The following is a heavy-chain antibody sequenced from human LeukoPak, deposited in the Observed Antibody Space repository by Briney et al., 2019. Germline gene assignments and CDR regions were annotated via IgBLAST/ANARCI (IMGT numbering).Heavy chain of an antibody. CDR2: MNPNSGNT. V-gene: IGHV1-8*01. Sequence: ASVKVSCKASGYTFTSYDINWVRQATGQGLEWMGWMNPNSGNTGYAQKFQGRVTMTRNTSISTAYMELSSLRSEDTAVYYCAKRKDASGSYHTQPYFDYWGQGTLVTVSS. D-gene: IGHD3-10*01. CDR3: AKRKDASGSYHTQPYFDY. J-gene: IGHJ4*02. CDR1: GYTFTSYD.